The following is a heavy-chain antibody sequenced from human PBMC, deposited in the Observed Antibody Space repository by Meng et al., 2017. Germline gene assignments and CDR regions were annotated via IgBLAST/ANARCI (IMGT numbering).Heavy chain of an antibody. V-gene: IGHV1-8*03. CDR2: MNPNSGNT. CDR3: AREEKGDYDY. J-gene: IGHJ4*02. D-gene: IGHD2-21*01. CDR1: GYTFTSYD. Sequence: GESLKISCKASGYTFTSYDINWVRQATGQGLEWMGWMNPNSGNTGYAQKFQGRVTITRNTLYLQMGSLRTEDTAVYYCAREEKGDYDYLGQGTLVTVSS.